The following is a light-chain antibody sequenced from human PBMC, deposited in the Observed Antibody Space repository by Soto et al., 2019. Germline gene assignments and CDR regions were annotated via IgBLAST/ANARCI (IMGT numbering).Light chain of an antibody. V-gene: IGKV3-20*01. CDR3: QRYGSSPNT. CDR2: GAS. J-gene: IGKJ5*01. Sequence: EIVLTQSPGTLSLSPGERATLSCRASQSVSSSYLAWYQQKPGQAPRLLIYGASSRATGIPDRFSGSGSGTDFTLTISRLEPEDFAVYYCQRYGSSPNTFGQGTRLDIK. CDR1: QSVSSSY.